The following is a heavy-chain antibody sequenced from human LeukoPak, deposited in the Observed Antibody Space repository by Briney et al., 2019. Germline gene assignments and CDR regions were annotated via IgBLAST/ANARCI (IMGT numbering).Heavy chain of an antibody. Sequence: GGSLRLSCAASGFTFSSYSMNWVRQAPGKGLEWVSYISSSGSTIYYADSVKGRFTISRDNAKNSLYLQMNSLRAEDTAVYYCARWQGEGQKRGLDYWGQGTLVTVSS. J-gene: IGHJ4*02. D-gene: IGHD3-10*01. CDR1: GFTFSSYS. CDR2: ISSSGSTI. V-gene: IGHV3-48*04. CDR3: ARWQGEGQKRGLDY.